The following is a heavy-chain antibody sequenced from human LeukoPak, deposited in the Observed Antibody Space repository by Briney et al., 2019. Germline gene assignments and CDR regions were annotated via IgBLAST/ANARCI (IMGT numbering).Heavy chain of an antibody. V-gene: IGHV4-34*01. J-gene: IGHJ4*02. CDR2: INHSGGT. CDR3: ARGTLNIPGEHGAFDY. CDR1: GGSFSGYY. D-gene: IGHD1-14*01. Sequence: SETLSLTCAVYGGSFSGYYWSWIRQPPGKGLEWIGEINHSGGTNYNPSLKSRVTISVDTSKNQFSLTLSSVTAADTAVYYCARGTLNIPGEHGAFDYWGQGTLVTVSS.